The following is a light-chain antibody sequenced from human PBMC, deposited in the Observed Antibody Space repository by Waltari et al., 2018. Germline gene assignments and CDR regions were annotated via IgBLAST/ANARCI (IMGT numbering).Light chain of an antibody. Sequence: QSAPTQPASVSGSPGQSATISCTRASSETGRYDIVTWYQHHPANAPKLIICDVSKRPSGVSDRFSGSKSGVTASLTISGLQFEDEADYYCCSYAGNYIWVFGGGTRLTVL. CDR3: CSYAGNYIWV. J-gene: IGLJ3*02. CDR2: DVS. CDR1: SSETGRYDI. V-gene: IGLV2-23*02.